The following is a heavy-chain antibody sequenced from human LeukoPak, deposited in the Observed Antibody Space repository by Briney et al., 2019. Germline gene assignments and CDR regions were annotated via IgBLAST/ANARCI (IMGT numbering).Heavy chain of an antibody. D-gene: IGHD2-21*02. J-gene: IGHJ4*02. CDR2: ISGSGGST. Sequence: LSLTCTVSGGSISSGGYYWSWVRQAPGKGLEWVSVISGSGGSTVYADSVKGRFTISRDNSKNTLYLQMNSLRAEDTAVYYCAKESAYCGSGCRSLSDYWGQGTLVTVSS. CDR1: GGSISSGGYY. CDR3: AKESAYCGSGCRSLSDY. V-gene: IGHV3-23*01.